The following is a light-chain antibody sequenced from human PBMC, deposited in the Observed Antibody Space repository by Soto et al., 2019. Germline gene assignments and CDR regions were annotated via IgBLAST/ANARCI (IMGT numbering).Light chain of an antibody. CDR2: DFS. CDR1: SNDIGGYNY. V-gene: IGLV2-14*03. J-gene: IGLJ2*01. CDR3: SSYGASSTL. Sequence: QYALTQPASVSGSHGQSITIPGTGTSNDIGGYNYVSWYQQHPGKVHKLMIFDFSYRPSGISERFSGSKSGNTASLTISWLQPEDEADYYCSSYGASSTLFGGGAKLTVL.